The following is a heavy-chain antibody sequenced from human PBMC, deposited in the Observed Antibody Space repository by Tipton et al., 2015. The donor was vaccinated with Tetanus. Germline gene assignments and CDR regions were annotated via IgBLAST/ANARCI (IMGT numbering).Heavy chain of an antibody. V-gene: IGHV4-31*03. J-gene: IGHJ5*02. D-gene: IGHD3-22*01. CDR1: GGSISSGGYY. CDR2: IYYSGST. Sequence: TLSLTCTVSGGSISSGGYYWSWIRQHPGKGLEWIGYIYYSGSTYYNPSLKSRVTISVDTSKNQFSLKLSSVTAADTAVYYCARCEGGTMIVVAGNWFDPWGQGTLVTVSS. CDR3: ARCEGGTMIVVAGNWFDP.